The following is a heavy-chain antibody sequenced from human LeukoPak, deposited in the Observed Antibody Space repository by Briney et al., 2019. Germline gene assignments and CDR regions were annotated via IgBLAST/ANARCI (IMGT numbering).Heavy chain of an antibody. CDR2: INHEGTEK. CDR1: GFPFTTNW. CDR3: GRYLYAYGLDV. Sequence: GESLRLSCEASSGFPFTTNWMAWVRQAPGKGLEWVATINHEGTEKNYVDSVRGRFTVSRDNAKDSLSLQMNSLRAEDTAVYYCGRYLYAYGLDVWGLGTTVTVSS. J-gene: IGHJ6*02. D-gene: IGHD2/OR15-2a*01. V-gene: IGHV3-7*01.